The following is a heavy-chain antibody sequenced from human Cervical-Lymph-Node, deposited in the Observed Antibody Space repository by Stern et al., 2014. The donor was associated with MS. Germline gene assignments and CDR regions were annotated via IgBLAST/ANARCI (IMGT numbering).Heavy chain of an antibody. J-gene: IGHJ5*02. CDR1: GGTFSSYA. V-gene: IGHV1-69*01. Sequence: QVQLLQPGAEVKKPGSSVKVSCKASGGTFSSYAISWVRQAPGQGLEWMGGIIPIFGTANYAQKFQGRVTITADESTSTAYMELSSLRSEDTAVYYCARDGGAYYDSSGYYQNWFDPWGQGTLVTVSS. CDR2: IIPIFGTA. CDR3: ARDGGAYYDSSGYYQNWFDP. D-gene: IGHD3-22*01.